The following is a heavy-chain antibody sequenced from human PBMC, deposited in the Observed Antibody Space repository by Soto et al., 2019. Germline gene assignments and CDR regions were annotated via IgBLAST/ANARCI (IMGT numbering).Heavy chain of an antibody. CDR1: GYTLNELS. V-gene: IGHV1-24*01. D-gene: IGHD3-3*01. Sequence: GASVKVSCKVSGYTLNELSMHWVRQAPGKGLEWMGGFDPEDGETIYAQKFQGRVTMTEDTSTDTAYMELSSLRSEDTAVYYCATGSADDFWSGYSKHYFDYWGQGTLVTVSS. J-gene: IGHJ4*02. CDR3: ATGSADDFWSGYSKHYFDY. CDR2: FDPEDGET.